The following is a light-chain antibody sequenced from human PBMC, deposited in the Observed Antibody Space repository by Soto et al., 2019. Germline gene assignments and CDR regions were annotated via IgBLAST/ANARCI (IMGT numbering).Light chain of an antibody. CDR2: LNSDGSH. CDR3: QTGGTGVV. CDR1: SGHSSYA. Sequence: QAVVTQSPSASASLGASVKLTCTLSSGHSSYAIAWHQQQPEKGPRYLMKLNSDGSHSKGDGIPDRFSGSSSGAERYLTTSSLQYEDEADYYCQTGGTGVVFGGGTKLTVL. J-gene: IGLJ2*01. V-gene: IGLV4-69*01.